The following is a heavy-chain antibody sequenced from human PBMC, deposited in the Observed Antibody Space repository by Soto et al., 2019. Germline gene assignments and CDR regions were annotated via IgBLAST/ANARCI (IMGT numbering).Heavy chain of an antibody. CDR2: IYSSGST. V-gene: IGHV4-4*07. CDR1: GGAISGYY. Sequence: SETLSLTCTVTGGAISGYYWTWIRQSDGEGLEWIGRIYSSGSTNYNPSPKSRVTISLDTSMNYFSLRLSSVTAADTAVYYCARAETFNLEWSFNWFDPWGQGILVTVSS. CDR3: ARAETFNLEWSFNWFDP. J-gene: IGHJ5*02. D-gene: IGHD3-3*01.